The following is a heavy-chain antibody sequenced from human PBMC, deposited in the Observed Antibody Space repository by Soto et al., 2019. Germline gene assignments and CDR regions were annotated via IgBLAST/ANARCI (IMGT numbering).Heavy chain of an antibody. D-gene: IGHD2-15*01. V-gene: IGHV3-23*01. CDR3: AKKWSQYYFDY. J-gene: IGHJ4*02. CDR1: GFTFSSYA. CDR2: FSVSGDIT. Sequence: EVQLLESGGGLVQPGGSLRLSCAASGFTFSSYAMSWVRQAPGQGLEWVSTFSVSGDITFYADSVKGRFTISRDSSKNTLYLQMNSLRVEDTAIYYCAKKWSQYYFDYWGQGTLVTVSS.